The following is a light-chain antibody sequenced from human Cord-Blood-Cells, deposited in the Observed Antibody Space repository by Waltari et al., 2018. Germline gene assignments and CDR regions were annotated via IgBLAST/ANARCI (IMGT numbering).Light chain of an antibody. CDR2: AAS. V-gene: IGKV1-39*01. CDR1: QSISSY. CDR3: QQSYSTPLT. J-gene: IGKJ4*01. Sequence: DIQMTQSPSSVSASVGDRVTLTCRASQSISSYLNWYQQKPGKAPKLLIYAASSLQSGVPSRFSGSGSGTDFTLTISSLQPEDFATYYCQQSYSTPLTFGGGTKVEIK.